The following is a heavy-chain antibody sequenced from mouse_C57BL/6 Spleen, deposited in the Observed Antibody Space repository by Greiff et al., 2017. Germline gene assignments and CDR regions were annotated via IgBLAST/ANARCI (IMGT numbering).Heavy chain of an antibody. J-gene: IGHJ4*01. Sequence: QVQLQQPGAELVRPGSSVKLSCKASGYTFTSYWMHWVKQRPIQGLEWIGNIDPSDSETHYNQKFKDKATLTVDKSSSTAYMQLSSLTSEDSAVYYGARGRGYDYYAMDYWGQGTSVTVSS. CDR2: IDPSDSET. CDR1: GYTFTSYW. D-gene: IGHD2-2*01. V-gene: IGHV1-52*01. CDR3: ARGRGYDYYAMDY.